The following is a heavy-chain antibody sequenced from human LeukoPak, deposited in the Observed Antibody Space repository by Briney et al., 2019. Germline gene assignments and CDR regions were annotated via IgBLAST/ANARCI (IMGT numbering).Heavy chain of an antibody. J-gene: IGHJ4*02. V-gene: IGHV4-39*01. D-gene: IGHD6-19*01. CDR1: GGSISSSSYY. CDR3: ARDSSGWYLGDY. Sequence: RTSETLSLTCTVSGGSISSSSYYWGWIRQPPGKGLEWIGSIYYSGSTYYNPSLKSRVTISVDTSKNQFSLKLSSVTAADTAVYYCARDSSGWYLGDYWGQGTLVTVSS. CDR2: IYYSGST.